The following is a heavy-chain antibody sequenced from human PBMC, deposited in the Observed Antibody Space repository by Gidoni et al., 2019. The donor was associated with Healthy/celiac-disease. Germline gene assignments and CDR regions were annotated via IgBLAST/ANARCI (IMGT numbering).Heavy chain of an antibody. CDR1: GFTFSSYS. J-gene: IGHJ4*02. D-gene: IGHD4-4*01. V-gene: IGHV3-21*01. CDR3: ARPSVTGGGDY. Sequence: EVQLVESGGGLVKPGGALRLSCAASGFTFSSYSMNWVRQAPGKGLEWVSSISSSSSYIYYADSVKGRFTISRDNAKNSLYLQMNSLRAEDTALYYCARPSVTGGGDYWGQGTLVTVSS. CDR2: ISSSSSYI.